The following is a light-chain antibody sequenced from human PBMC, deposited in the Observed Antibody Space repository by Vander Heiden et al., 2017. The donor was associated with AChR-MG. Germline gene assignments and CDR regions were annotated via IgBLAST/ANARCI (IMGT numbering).Light chain of an antibody. CDR3: MQALQTWG. J-gene: IGKJ1*01. CDR1: QSLLHSNGYNY. V-gene: IGKV2-28*01. CDR2: LGS. Sequence: DIVMTQSPLPLPVTPGEPASISCRSSQSLLHSNGYNYLDWYLQKPGQSPQLLIYLGSNRASGVPDRFSGSGSGTDFTLKISRVEAEDVGVYYCMQALQTWGFGQGTKVEIK.